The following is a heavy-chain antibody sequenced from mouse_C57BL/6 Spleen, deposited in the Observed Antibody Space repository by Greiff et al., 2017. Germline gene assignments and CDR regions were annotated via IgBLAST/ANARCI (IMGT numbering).Heavy chain of an antibody. V-gene: IGHV1-9*01. J-gene: IGHJ3*01. CDR1: GYTFTGYW. CDR2: ILPGSGST. Sequence: VQLQQSGAELMKPGASVKLSCKATGYTFTGYWIEWVKQRPGHGLEWIGEILPGSGSTNYNAKFKGKATFTADTSSNTAYMQLSSLTTEDSAIYYCARGRYSAWCAYWGQGTLVTVSA. CDR3: ARGRYSAWCAY. D-gene: IGHD1-1*01.